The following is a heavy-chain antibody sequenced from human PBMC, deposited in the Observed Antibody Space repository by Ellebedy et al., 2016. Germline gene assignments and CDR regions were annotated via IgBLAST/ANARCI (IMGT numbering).Heavy chain of an antibody. CDR2: ISNTSAYA. V-gene: IGHV3-21*01. Sequence: GESLKISCVASGFTFSDHSMSWVRQAPGRGLEWVSSISNTSAYADYGDSVKGRFTVSRDNAKNTLYLQMNSLRAEDTAVYYCARTQFTSGGSCYSLWGQGTLVSVSS. J-gene: IGHJ4*02. CDR3: ARTQFTSGGSCYSL. D-gene: IGHD2-15*01. CDR1: GFTFSDHS.